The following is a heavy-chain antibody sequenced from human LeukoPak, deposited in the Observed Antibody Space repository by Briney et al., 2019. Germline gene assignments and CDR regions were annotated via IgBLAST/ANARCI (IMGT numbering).Heavy chain of an antibody. CDR3: VQTTGWPGFDY. Sequence: PSETLSLTCTTSGVSISRFYWSWVRQPPGKGLEWVGNIYSGVPTYFNPSLKSRVIISVDTSKNQFSLNLTSVTAADTAMYYCVQTTGWPGFDYWGQGILVTVSS. V-gene: IGHV4-4*09. CDR2: IYSGVPT. D-gene: IGHD1-1*01. J-gene: IGHJ4*02. CDR1: GVSISRFY.